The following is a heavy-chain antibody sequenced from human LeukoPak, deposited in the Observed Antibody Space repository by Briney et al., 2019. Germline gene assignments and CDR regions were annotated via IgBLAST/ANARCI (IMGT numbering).Heavy chain of an antibody. CDR1: GYTFTGYY. D-gene: IGHD3-10*01. Sequence: GASVKVSCKASGYTFTGYYMHWVRQAPGQELEWMGRINPNSGGTNYAQKFQGRVTMTRDTSISTAYMELSRLRSDDTAVYYCARHLGYGSGSYYFDYWGQGTLVTVSS. CDR2: INPNSGGT. CDR3: ARHLGYGSGSYYFDY. V-gene: IGHV1-2*06. J-gene: IGHJ4*02.